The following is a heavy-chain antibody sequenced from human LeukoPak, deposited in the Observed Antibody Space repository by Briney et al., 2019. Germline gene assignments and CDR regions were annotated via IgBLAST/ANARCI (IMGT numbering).Heavy chain of an antibody. J-gene: IGHJ4*02. V-gene: IGHV4-34*01. CDR3: ARQLRGASDY. CDR1: GGSFSGYY. Sequence: PSETLSLTCAFYGGSFSGYYWSWIRQPPGKGLEWIGEINHSGSTNYNPSLKSRVTISVDTSKNQFSLKLSSVTAADTAVYYCARQLRGASDYWGQGTLVTVS. CDR2: INHSGST. D-gene: IGHD5-12*01.